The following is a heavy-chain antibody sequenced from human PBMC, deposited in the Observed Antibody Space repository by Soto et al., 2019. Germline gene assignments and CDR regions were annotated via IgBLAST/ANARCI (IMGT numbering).Heavy chain of an antibody. Sequence: GGSLRLSCAASGFTFSNAWMSWVRQAPGKGLEWVGRIKSKPDGGTTDYAAPVKGRFTISRDDSKNTLYLQMNSLKTEDTAVYYCAREGGSLNWFDPWGQGTLVTVSS. J-gene: IGHJ5*02. V-gene: IGHV3-15*01. CDR3: AREGGSLNWFDP. CDR1: GFTFSNAW. CDR2: IKSKPDGGTT. D-gene: IGHD1-26*01.